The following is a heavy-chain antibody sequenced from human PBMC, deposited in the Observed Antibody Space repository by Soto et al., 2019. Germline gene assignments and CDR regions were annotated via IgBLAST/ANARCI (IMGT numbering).Heavy chain of an antibody. CDR3: ARGRGYSYGLDP. D-gene: IGHD5-18*01. J-gene: IGHJ5*02. CDR2: ISYSGTT. V-gene: IGHV4-30-4*08. Sequence: SETLSLTCTVSGGSISSGGYYWSWIRQHPGKGLEWIGYISYSGTTSYSPSLKSRVAISLDTSKNQFSLSLSSVTATDTAVYYCARGRGYSYGLDPWGQGTLVTVSS. CDR1: GGSISSGGYY.